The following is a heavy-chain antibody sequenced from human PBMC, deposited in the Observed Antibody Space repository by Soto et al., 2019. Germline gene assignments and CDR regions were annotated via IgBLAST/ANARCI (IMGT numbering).Heavy chain of an antibody. V-gene: IGHV3-9*01. D-gene: IGHD1-1*01. Sequence: GGSLRLSCAASGFTFDDYAMHWVRQAPGKGLEWVSGISWNSGSIGYADSVKGRFTISRDNAKNSLYLQMNSLRAEDTALYYCAKDSGLRHYWNIDYWGQGTLVTVSS. CDR1: GFTFDDYA. CDR3: AKDSGLRHYWNIDY. CDR2: ISWNSGSI. J-gene: IGHJ4*02.